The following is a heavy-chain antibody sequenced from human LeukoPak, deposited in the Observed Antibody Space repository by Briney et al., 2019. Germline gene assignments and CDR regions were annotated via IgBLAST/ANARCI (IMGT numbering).Heavy chain of an antibody. CDR3: AADRSGWYVY. D-gene: IGHD6-19*01. J-gene: IGHJ4*02. CDR2: INPNNGGT. CDR1: GYSFTGYY. V-gene: IGHV1-2*02. Sequence: APVKVSCKASGYSFTGYYVHWVRQAPGQGLEWMGWINPNNGGTNYAQKFQGRVTMTRDTSINTAYMELIELRSDDTGVYYCAADRSGWYVYWGQGTLASVSS.